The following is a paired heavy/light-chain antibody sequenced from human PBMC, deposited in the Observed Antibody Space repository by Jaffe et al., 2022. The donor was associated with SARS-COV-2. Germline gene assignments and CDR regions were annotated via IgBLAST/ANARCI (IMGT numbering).Light chain of an antibody. V-gene: IGKV3-15*01. CDR2: GAS. CDR3: QQYNNWPSLT. J-gene: IGKJ4*01. CDR1: QSVSSN. Sequence: EIVMTQSPATLSVSPGERATLSCRASQSVSSNLAWYQQKPGQAPRLLIYGASTRATGIPARFSGSGSGTEFTLTISSLQSEDFAVYYCQQYNNWPSLTFGGGTKVEIK.
Heavy chain of an antibody. V-gene: IGHV4-39*01. CDR2: IYYSGST. D-gene: IGHD2-2*01. J-gene: IGHJ4*02. CDR3: ARHMIISEYQLLFVPNYFDY. Sequence: QLQLQESGPGLVKPSETLSLTCTVSGGSISSSSYYWGWIRQPPGKGLEWIGSIYYSGSTYYNPSLKSRVTISVDTSKNQFSLKLSSVTAADTAVYYCARHMIISEYQLLFVPNYFDYWGQGTLVTVSS. CDR1: GGSISSSSYY.